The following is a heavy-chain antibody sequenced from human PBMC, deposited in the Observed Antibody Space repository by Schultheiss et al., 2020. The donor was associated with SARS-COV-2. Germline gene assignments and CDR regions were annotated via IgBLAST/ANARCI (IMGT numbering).Heavy chain of an antibody. CDR1: GGSISSYY. J-gene: IGHJ1*01. CDR3: ARLGAAAVGFQH. V-gene: IGHV4-59*08. Sequence: SQTLSLTCTVSGGSISSYYWSWIRQPPGKGLEWIGYIYYSGSTNYNPSLKSRVTISVDTSKNQFSLKLSSVTAADTAVYYCARLGAAAVGFQHWGQGTLVTVS. D-gene: IGHD6-13*01. CDR2: IYYSGST.